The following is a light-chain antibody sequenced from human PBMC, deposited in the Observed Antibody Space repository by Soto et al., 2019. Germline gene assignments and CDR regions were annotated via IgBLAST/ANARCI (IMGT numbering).Light chain of an antibody. J-gene: IGKJ1*01. CDR1: QNIGSW. Sequence: DIQMTQSPSTLSASLGDRVTITCRASQNIGSWVAWYQQKPGKAPNLLIYDASSLKSGVPSTFSGSGSGTEFTLTISRLQHDDFATYYCQQYHTYLGTFGQGTKVEIK. CDR2: DAS. CDR3: QQYHTYLGT. V-gene: IGKV1-5*01.